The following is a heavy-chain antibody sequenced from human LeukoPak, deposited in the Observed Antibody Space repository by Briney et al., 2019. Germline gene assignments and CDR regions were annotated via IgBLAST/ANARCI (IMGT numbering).Heavy chain of an antibody. CDR1: GYSFTNYG. V-gene: IGHV1-18*01. D-gene: IGHD5/OR15-5a*01. CDR2: ISAYNDNA. J-gene: IGHJ4*02. CDR3: ARSTLAIEFDY. Sequence: ASVKVSCKASGYSFTNYGISWVRQAPGQGLEWMGWISAYNDNAHYAQGLEGRVTMTSETSTRTAYMELRSLRSDDTAVYYCARSTLAIEFDYWGQGSLVTVSS.